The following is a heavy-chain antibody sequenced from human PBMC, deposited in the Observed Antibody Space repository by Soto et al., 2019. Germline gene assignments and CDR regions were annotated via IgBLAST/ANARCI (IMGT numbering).Heavy chain of an antibody. J-gene: IGHJ4*02. Sequence: QVQLVESGGGVVQPGRSLRLSCAASGFTFSSYAMHWVRQAPGKGLEWVAVISYDGSNKYYADSVKGRFTISRDNSKNTLYLQMNSLRAEDTAVYYCARGAYDFWSGYSNYYFDYWGQGTLVTVSS. CDR2: ISYDGSNK. CDR3: ARGAYDFWSGYSNYYFDY. CDR1: GFTFSSYA. V-gene: IGHV3-30*04. D-gene: IGHD3-3*01.